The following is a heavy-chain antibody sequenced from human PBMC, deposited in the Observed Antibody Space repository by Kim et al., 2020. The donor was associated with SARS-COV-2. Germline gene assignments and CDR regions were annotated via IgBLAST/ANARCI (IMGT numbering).Heavy chain of an antibody. D-gene: IGHD6-6*01. Sequence: YADPGKGRFTISRDNSKHTLYLQMNSLRAEDTAVYYCAKDSSSSKYYFDYWGQGTLVTVSS. J-gene: IGHJ4*02. CDR3: AKDSSSSKYYFDY. V-gene: IGHV3-33*06.